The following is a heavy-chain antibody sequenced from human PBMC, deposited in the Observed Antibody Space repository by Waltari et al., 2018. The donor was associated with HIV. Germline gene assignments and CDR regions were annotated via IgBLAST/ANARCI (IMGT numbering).Heavy chain of an antibody. CDR1: GFTFRNYG. D-gene: IGHD1-1*01. CDR3: AIQYNPLNNYYYGMDV. Sequence: EVQLLESGGGLVQPGGSLRLSCVGSGFTFRNYGRPWVRQAPGKGLEWVSGLSGSGGSTHYADSVKGRFTTSRDNSNNTSYLQMNSLRAEDTAVYYCAIQYNPLNNYYYGMDVWGQGTTVTVSS. V-gene: IGHV3-23*01. CDR2: LSGSGGST. J-gene: IGHJ6*02.